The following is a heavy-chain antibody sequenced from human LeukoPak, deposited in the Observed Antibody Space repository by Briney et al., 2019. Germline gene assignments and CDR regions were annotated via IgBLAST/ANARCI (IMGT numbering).Heavy chain of an antibody. CDR3: AKDGQNGDYAVYYFDY. CDR1: GFTFDDYA. Sequence: GRSLRLSCAASGFTFDDYAMHWVRQAPGKGLEWVSGISWNSGSIGYADSVKGRFTISRDNAKNFLYQQMNSLRAEDTALYYCAKDGQNGDYAVYYFDYWGQGTLVTVSS. V-gene: IGHV3-9*01. CDR2: ISWNSGSI. D-gene: IGHD4-17*01. J-gene: IGHJ4*02.